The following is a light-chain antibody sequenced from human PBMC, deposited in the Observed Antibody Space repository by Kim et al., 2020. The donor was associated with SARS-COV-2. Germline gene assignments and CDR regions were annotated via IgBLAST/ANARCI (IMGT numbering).Light chain of an antibody. Sequence: QLVLTQPPSVSGAPGQRVTISCTGSSSNIGAGYDVHWYQQFPGTAPKLLIYDNTNRPSGVPDRFSGSKSGTSASLAITGLQAEDEADYYCQSYDSSLSGSVFGGGTKVTVL. CDR2: DNT. CDR3: QSYDSSLSGSV. V-gene: IGLV1-40*01. J-gene: IGLJ3*02. CDR1: SSNIGAGYD.